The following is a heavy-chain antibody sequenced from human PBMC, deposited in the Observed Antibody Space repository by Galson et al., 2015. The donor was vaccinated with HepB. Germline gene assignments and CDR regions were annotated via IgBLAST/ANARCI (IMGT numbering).Heavy chain of an antibody. D-gene: IGHD5-12*01. Sequence: VKVSCKASGYTFTSYAMHWVRQAPGQRLEWMGWINAGNGNTKYSQKFQGRVTITRDTSASTAYMELSSLRSEDTAVYYCARVYSGCDRWYWFDPWGQGTLVTVSS. J-gene: IGHJ5*02. CDR2: INAGNGNT. CDR1: GYTFTSYA. V-gene: IGHV1-3*01. CDR3: ARVYSGCDRWYWFDP.